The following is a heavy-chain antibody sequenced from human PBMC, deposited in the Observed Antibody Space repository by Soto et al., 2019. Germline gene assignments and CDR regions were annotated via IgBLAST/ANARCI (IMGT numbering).Heavy chain of an antibody. Sequence: QVQLVESGGGVVQPGRSLRLSCAASGFTFSNYAMHWVRQAPGKGLEWVAVISYDETNKYYADSVQGRFTISRDNSKNTLYLEMSSLRGEDTAVYYCAREVSGVAGPPVGWGQGTLVTVSS. CDR3: AREVSGVAGPPVG. V-gene: IGHV3-30-3*01. CDR2: ISYDETNK. J-gene: IGHJ4*02. D-gene: IGHD6-19*01. CDR1: GFTFSNYA.